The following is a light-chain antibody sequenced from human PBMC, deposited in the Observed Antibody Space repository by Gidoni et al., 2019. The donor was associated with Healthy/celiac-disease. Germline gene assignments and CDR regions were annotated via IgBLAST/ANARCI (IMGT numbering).Light chain of an antibody. CDR3: QQYYSYPPLT. CDR2: AAS. V-gene: IGKV1-8*01. Sequence: AIRITQSPSSLSASTGDRVTITCRASQGISSYLAWYQQKPGKAPKPLIYAASTLQSGVPSRFSGSGSGTDFTLTISCLQSEDFATYYCQQYYSYPPLTFXGXTKVEIK. CDR1: QGISSY. J-gene: IGKJ4*01.